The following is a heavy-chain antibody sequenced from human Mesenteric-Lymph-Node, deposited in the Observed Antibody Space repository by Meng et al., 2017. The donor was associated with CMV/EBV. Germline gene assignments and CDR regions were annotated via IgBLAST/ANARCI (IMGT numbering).Heavy chain of an antibody. D-gene: IGHD3-9*01. J-gene: IGHJ5*02. CDR3: ADDILTGYYIP. Sequence: SETLFLTCAVYGGSFSGYYWSWIRQPPGKGLEWIGEVNHSGSTNYNPSLKSRVTISVDTSKNQFSLKLSSVTAADTAVYYCADDILTGYYIPWGQGTLVTVSS. CDR2: VNHSGST. V-gene: IGHV4-34*01. CDR1: GGSFSGYY.